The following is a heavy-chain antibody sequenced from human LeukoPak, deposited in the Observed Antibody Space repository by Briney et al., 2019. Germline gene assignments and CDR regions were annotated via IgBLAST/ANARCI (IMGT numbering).Heavy chain of an antibody. D-gene: IGHD3-9*01. CDR3: AREAHYDILTGRGWFDP. CDR1: GYTFTSYG. V-gene: IGHV1-18*04. Sequence: ASVTVSCKASGYTFTSYGISWVRQAPGQGVEGMGWISAYNGNTNYAQKLQGRVTMTTDTSTSTAYMELRSLRSDDTAVYYCAREAHYDILTGRGWFDPWGQGTLVTVSS. J-gene: IGHJ5*02. CDR2: ISAYNGNT.